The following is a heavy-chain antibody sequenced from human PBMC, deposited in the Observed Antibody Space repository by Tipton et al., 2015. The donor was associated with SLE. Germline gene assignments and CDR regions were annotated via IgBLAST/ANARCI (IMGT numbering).Heavy chain of an antibody. Sequence: SLRLSCAVSSGSISSSDWWSWVRQPPGKGLEWIGEIYRSGSATYNPSLKSRVTISMDKSKDQFSLNLASVTPADTAVYYCARNGFCSLDSWGQRTLVTVSS. CDR2: IYRSGSA. CDR1: SGSISSSDW. J-gene: IGHJ4*02. CDR3: ARNGFCSLDS. V-gene: IGHV4-4*02. D-gene: IGHD2-8*01.